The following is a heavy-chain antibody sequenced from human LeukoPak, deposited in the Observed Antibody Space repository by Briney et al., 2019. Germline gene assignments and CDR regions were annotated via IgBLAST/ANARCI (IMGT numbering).Heavy chain of an antibody. Sequence: PGGSLRLSCAASGFTFSSYWMSWVRQAPGKGLEWVANIRHDGSEKYYVDSVKGRFTISRDNAMNSLYLQMNSLRAEDTAIYYCARSLPYGTTWYGRSDFWGQGTLVTVSS. CDR3: ARSLPYGTTWYGRSDF. D-gene: IGHD6-13*01. CDR2: IRHDGSEK. J-gene: IGHJ4*02. V-gene: IGHV3-7*03. CDR1: GFTFSSYW.